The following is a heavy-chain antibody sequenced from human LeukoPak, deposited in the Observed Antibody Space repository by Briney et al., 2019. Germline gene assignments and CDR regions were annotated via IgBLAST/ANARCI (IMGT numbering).Heavy chain of an antibody. Sequence: EASVRVSCKASGYTFTIYYIHWVRQAPGQGLEWMGWMNPNSGNTGYAQKFQGRVTMTRNTSISTAYMELSSLRSEDTAVYYCATTYYYDSSGYYLLLDYWGQGTLVTVSS. J-gene: IGHJ4*02. CDR1: GYTFTIYY. D-gene: IGHD3-22*01. V-gene: IGHV1-8*01. CDR3: ATTYYYDSSGYYLLLDY. CDR2: MNPNSGNT.